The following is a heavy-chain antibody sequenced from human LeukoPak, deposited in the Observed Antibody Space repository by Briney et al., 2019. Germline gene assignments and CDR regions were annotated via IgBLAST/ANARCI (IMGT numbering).Heavy chain of an antibody. J-gene: IGHJ3*02. V-gene: IGHV1-18*01. CDR2: ISAYNGNT. CDR1: GYTFTSYG. Sequence: ASVKVSCKASGYTFTSYGISWVRQAPGQGLEWMGWISAYNGNTNYAQKLQGRVTMTTDTSTSTAYMELRSLRSDDTAVYYCARDLLLWFGESKGDAFDIWGQGTMVTVSS. CDR3: ARDLLLWFGESKGDAFDI. D-gene: IGHD3-10*01.